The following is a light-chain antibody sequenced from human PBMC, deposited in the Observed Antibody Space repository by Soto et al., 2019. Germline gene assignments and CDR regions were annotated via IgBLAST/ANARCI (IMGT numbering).Light chain of an antibody. Sequence: QAVVTQPPSVSGAPGQRVTISCTGSSSNIGAGYDVHWYQQLPGTAPKLLIYGNSNRPSGVPDRFSASKSGTSASLAITGLQAEDEADYYCQSYDSSLSGGVFGGGTKVTVL. CDR3: QSYDSSLSGGV. V-gene: IGLV1-40*01. J-gene: IGLJ3*02. CDR2: GNS. CDR1: SSNIGAGYD.